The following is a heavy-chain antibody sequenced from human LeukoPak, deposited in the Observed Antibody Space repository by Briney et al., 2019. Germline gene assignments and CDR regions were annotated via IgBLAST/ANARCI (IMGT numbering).Heavy chain of an antibody. V-gene: IGHV3-21*05. Sequence: GGSLRLSCAASGFTFSSSGMHWVRQAPGKGLEWVSYISSSSSYTNYADSVKGRFTISRDNAKNSLYLQMNSLRAEDTAVYYCARVNYQWFDPWSQGTLVTVSS. CDR2: ISSSSSYT. CDR1: GFTFSSSG. D-gene: IGHD3-10*01. J-gene: IGHJ5*02. CDR3: ARVNYQWFDP.